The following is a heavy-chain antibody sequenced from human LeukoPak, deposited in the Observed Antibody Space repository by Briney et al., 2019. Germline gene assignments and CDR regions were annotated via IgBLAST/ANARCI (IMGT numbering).Heavy chain of an antibody. CDR2: ISPTGSTT. Sequence: GRSLRLSCTASGFSFSGHWMHWARQLPGKGLVWVSRISPTGSTTSYADSVKGRFTVSRDNAKNTLYLQVNNLRAEDMAVYYCARGPNSNWSGLDFWGQGTLLTVSS. V-gene: IGHV3-74*01. J-gene: IGHJ4*02. D-gene: IGHD6-6*01. CDR3: ARGPNSNWSGLDF. CDR1: GFSFSGHW.